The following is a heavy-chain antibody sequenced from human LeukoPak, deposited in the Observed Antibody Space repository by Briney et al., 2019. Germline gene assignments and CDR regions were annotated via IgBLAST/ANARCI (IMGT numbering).Heavy chain of an antibody. CDR2: IYYSGST. J-gene: IGHJ4*02. Sequence: KPSETLSLTCTVSGGSISSYYWSWIRQPPGKGLEWIGYIYYSGSTNYNPSLKSRVTISVDTSKNQFSLKLSSVTAADTAVYYCAGSGDPPGGYWGQGTLVTVSS. D-gene: IGHD7-27*01. V-gene: IGHV4-59*01. CDR3: AGSGDPPGGY. CDR1: GGSISSYY.